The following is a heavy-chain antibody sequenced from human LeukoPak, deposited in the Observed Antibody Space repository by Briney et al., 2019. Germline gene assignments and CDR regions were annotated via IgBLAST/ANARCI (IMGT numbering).Heavy chain of an antibody. V-gene: IGHV1-2*02. CDR2: INPNSGGT. CDR3: ARGAPEAKYNWFDP. CDR1: GYTFTGYY. J-gene: IGHJ5*02. D-gene: IGHD1-14*01. Sequence: GASVKVSCKASGYTFTGYYMHWVRQAPGQGLEWMGWINPNSGGTNYAQKFQGRVTMTRDTSISTAYMELSRLRSEDTAVYYCARGAPEAKYNWFDPWGQGTLVTVSS.